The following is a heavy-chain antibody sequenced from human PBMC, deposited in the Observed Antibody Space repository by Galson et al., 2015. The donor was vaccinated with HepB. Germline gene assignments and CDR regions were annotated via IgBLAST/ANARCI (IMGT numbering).Heavy chain of an antibody. CDR1: GFTFSGYA. CDR3: AKDRGGHCGGDCYSSFDH. D-gene: IGHD2-21*02. CDR2: ISGSGGIT. V-gene: IGHV3-23*01. Sequence: SLRLSCAASGFTFSGYAMSWVRQAPGKGPEWVSAISGSGGITYYADSVKGRFTISRDNSKNTLYLQMNSLRAEDTAVYYCAKDRGGHCGGDCYSSFDHWGQGTLVTVSS. J-gene: IGHJ5*02.